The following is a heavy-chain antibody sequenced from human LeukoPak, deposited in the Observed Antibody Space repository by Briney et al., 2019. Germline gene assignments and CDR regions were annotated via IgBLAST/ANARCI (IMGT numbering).Heavy chain of an antibody. CDR2: IYYSGST. V-gene: IGHV4-59*12. CDR3: ARDMTTVRYYYYYGMDV. D-gene: IGHD4-11*01. Sequence: PSETLSLTCTVSGGSISSYYWSWIRQPPGKGLEWIGYIYYSGSTNYNPSLKSRVTMSVDTSKNQFSLKLSSVTAADTAVYYCARDMTTVRYYYYYGMDVWGQGTTVTVSS. CDR1: GGSISSYY. J-gene: IGHJ6*02.